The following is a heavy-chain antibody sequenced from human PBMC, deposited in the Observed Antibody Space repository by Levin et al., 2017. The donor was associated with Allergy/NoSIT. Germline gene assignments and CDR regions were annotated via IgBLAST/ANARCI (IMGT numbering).Heavy chain of an antibody. J-gene: IGHJ4*02. V-gene: IGHV3-30*04. D-gene: IGHD3-3*01. CDR3: VRGSITSYGVIDY. CDR2: ISYDQSNK. Sequence: GGSLRLSCAASGFIFSDYALHWFRQAPGKGLEWVAVISYDQSNKHYADSVKGRFTISRDKANNTLYLQMNSLITEDTAVYYCVRGSITSYGVIDYWGQGALVTVSS. CDR1: GFIFSDYA.